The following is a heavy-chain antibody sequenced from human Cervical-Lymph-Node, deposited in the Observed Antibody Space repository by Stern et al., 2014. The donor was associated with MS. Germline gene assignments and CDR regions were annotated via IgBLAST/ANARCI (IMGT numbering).Heavy chain of an antibody. J-gene: IGHJ6*02. Sequence: VQLVESGGGVVQHGRSLRLSCAASGFTFSSYGMHWVRQAPGKGLEWVAVIWYDVIHKYYADSLNGRFTISRDNSKNTLYLQMNSLRAEDTAVYYCARSSSPSPYYYYGMDVWGQGTTVTVSS. V-gene: IGHV3-33*01. D-gene: IGHD6-13*01. CDR3: ARSSSPSPYYYYGMDV. CDR1: GFTFSSYG. CDR2: IWYDVIHK.